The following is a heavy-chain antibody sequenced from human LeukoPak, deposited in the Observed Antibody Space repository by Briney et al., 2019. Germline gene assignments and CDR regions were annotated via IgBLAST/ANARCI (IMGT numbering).Heavy chain of an antibody. J-gene: IGHJ6*03. CDR1: GGTFSSYV. CDR2: IIPIFGTA. V-gene: IGHV1-69*05. Sequence: PVKASCKASGGTFSSYVISWVRQAPGQELEWMGGIIPIFGTANYAQKFQGRVTITTDESTSTAYMELSSLRSEDTAVYYCAVGSSSSFVNYMDVWGKGTTVTVSS. D-gene: IGHD6-6*01. CDR3: AVGSSSSFVNYMDV.